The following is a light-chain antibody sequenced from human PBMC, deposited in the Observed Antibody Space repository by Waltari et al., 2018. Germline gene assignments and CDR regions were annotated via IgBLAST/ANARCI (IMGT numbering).Light chain of an antibody. CDR2: DVS. CDR1: SSDVGGYNY. V-gene: IGLV2-14*03. CDR3: SSYTSSSTLWV. J-gene: IGLJ3*02. Sequence: QSALTQPASVSGSPGQSITSSGTGTSSDVGGYNYVPWYQQHPGKAPKLMIYDVSNRPSGVSNRFSGSKSGNTASLTISGLQAEDEADYYCSSYTSSSTLWVFGGGTKLTVL.